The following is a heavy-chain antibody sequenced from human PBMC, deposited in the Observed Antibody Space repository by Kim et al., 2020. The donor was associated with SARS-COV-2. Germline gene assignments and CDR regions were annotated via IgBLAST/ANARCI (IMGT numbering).Heavy chain of an antibody. Sequence: SQTLSLTCAVYGGSFSGYYWSWIRQPPGKGLEWIGEINHSGSTNYNPSLKSRVTISVDTSKNQFSLKLSSVTAADTAVYYCARRRVGATTVLDYWGQGTLVTVSS. J-gene: IGHJ4*02. CDR2: INHSGST. CDR1: GGSFSGYY. CDR3: ARRRVGATTVLDY. V-gene: IGHV4-34*01. D-gene: IGHD1-26*01.